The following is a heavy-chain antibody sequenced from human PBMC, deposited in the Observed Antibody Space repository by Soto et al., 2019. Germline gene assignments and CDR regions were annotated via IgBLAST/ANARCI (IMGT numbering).Heavy chain of an antibody. V-gene: IGHV3-9*01. D-gene: IGHD2-2*01. Sequence: GGSLRLSCAASGFTFDDYAVHWVRQAPGKGLEWVSGISWNSGSIGYADSVKGRFTISRDNSKNMVYLEMNSLRPEDTAVYYCASWLQWEHGFAIWGLGKMVTVSS. CDR3: ASWLQWEHGFAI. J-gene: IGHJ3*02. CDR2: ISWNSGSI. CDR1: GFTFDDYA.